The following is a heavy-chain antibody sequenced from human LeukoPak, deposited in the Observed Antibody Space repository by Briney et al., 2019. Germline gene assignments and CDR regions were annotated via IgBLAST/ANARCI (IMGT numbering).Heavy chain of an antibody. V-gene: IGHV3-23*01. CDR1: GFTFSSYA. J-gene: IGHJ2*01. Sequence: GGSLRLSCAASGFTFSSYAMSWVRQAPGKGLEWVSAICGSGGSTYYADSVKGRFTISKDNSKNTLYLQVNSLRAEDTAVYYCAKGTDYGDYDRYWYFDLWGRGTLVTVSS. CDR2: ICGSGGST. CDR3: AKGTDYGDYDRYWYFDL. D-gene: IGHD4-17*01.